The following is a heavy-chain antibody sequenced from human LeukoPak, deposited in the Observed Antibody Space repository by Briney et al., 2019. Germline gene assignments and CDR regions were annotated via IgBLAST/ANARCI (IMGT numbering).Heavy chain of an antibody. CDR2: IYYGGST. Sequence: SETLSLTCTVSGGSISSSSYYWGWIRQPPGKGLEWIGSIYYGGSTYYNPSLKSRVAISVDTSKNQFSLKLSSVTAADTAVYYCARRDILTPLPFDPWGQGTLVTVSS. CDR1: GGSISSSSYY. D-gene: IGHD3-9*01. V-gene: IGHV4-39*01. J-gene: IGHJ5*02. CDR3: ARRDILTPLPFDP.